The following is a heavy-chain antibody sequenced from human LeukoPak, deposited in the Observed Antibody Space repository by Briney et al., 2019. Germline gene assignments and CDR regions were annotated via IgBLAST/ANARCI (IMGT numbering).Heavy chain of an antibody. D-gene: IGHD3-10*01. V-gene: IGHV4-59*01. J-gene: IGHJ5*02. Sequence: SETLSLTCTVSGGSINSYYWGWIRQPPGKGLECIGYIYYTGSTNYNPSLKSRVTISVDTSKNQFSLKLNSVTAADTAMYYCARDPPGSGSYYDHWGQGTLVTVSS. CDR2: IYYTGST. CDR3: ARDPPGSGSYYDH. CDR1: GGSINSYY.